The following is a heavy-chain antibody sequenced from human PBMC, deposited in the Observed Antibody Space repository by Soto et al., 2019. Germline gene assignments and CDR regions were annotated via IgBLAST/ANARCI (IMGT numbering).Heavy chain of an antibody. CDR1: GFTFSSYS. Sequence: VQLVESGGGLVKPGGSLRLSCAASGFTFSSYSMNWVRQAPGKGLEWVSSISSSSSYIYYADSVKGRFTISRDNAKNSLYLQMNSLRAEDTAVYYCARDSGAGYSSSWPNDYWGQGTLVTVSS. CDR2: ISSSSSYI. CDR3: ARDSGAGYSSSWPNDY. V-gene: IGHV3-21*01. J-gene: IGHJ4*02. D-gene: IGHD6-13*01.